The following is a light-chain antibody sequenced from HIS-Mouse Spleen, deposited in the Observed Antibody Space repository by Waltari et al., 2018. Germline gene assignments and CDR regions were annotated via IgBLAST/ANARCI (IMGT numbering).Light chain of an antibody. V-gene: IGLV3-10*01. CDR2: EDS. Sequence: SYELTQPPSVSVSPGQTARITCSGADLPKKYAYWYQQKSGHAPVLVIYEDSKRPSGSPGRFSGSSSGTMATLTSSGAQVEDEADYYCYSTDSSGNHRVFGGGTKLTVL. CDR3: YSTDSSGNHRV. CDR1: DLPKKY. J-gene: IGLJ2*01.